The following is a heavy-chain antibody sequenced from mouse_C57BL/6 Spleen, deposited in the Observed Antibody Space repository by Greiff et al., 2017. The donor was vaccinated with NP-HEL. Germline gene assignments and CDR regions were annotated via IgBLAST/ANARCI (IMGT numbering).Heavy chain of an antibody. Sequence: QVQLQQSGPGLVQPSQSLSITCTVSGFSLTSYGVHWVRQSPGKGLEWLGVIWRGGSTDYNAAFMSRLSITKDNSKSQVFFKMNSLQADDTAIYYCAKKRDDGSYYAMDYWGQGTSVTVSS. CDR1: GFSLTSYG. CDR3: AKKRDDGSYYAMDY. J-gene: IGHJ4*01. D-gene: IGHD2-3*01. V-gene: IGHV2-5*01. CDR2: IWRGGST.